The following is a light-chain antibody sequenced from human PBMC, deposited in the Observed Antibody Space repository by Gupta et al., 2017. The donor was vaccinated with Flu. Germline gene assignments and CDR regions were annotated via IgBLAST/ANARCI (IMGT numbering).Light chain of an antibody. CDR2: YAS. Sequence: SIGGSATISGKASQSGLTRSNNKNYITWYQQKPGQAPKLLIYYASNREEGGPERFSGGGSGTDFTFSISSLQAEDVAIYYCQQYDDMGYTFGQGTKLEI. V-gene: IGKV4-1*01. CDR1: QSGLTRSNNKNY. CDR3: QQYDDMGYT. J-gene: IGKJ2*01.